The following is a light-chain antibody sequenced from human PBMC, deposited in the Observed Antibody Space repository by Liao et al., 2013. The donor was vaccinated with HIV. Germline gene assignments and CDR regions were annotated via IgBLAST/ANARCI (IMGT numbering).Light chain of an antibody. CDR2: YDY. CDR3: QAWGXSTVV. CDR1: NIGSKS. J-gene: IGLJ1*01. Sequence: SSVLTQPPSVSVAPGKTATITCGGNNIGSKSVHWYQQKPGQAPLLVIYYDYDRPSGIPERFSGSNSGNTATLTISGAQAVDEADYFCQAWGXSTVVFGGGTKVTVL. V-gene: IGLV3-21*01.